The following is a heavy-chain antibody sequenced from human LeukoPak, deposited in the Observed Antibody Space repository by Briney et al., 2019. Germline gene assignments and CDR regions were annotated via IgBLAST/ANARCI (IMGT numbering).Heavy chain of an antibody. J-gene: IGHJ6*03. D-gene: IGHD1-26*01. CDR1: GFTFSSYG. Sequence: GGSLRLSCAASGFTFSSYGMHWVRQAPGKGLEWVAFIRYDGSNKYYADSVKGRFTISRDNSKNTLYLQMNSLRAEDTAVYYCAREMQWELKDYYYYYMDVWGKGTTVTVSS. CDR3: AREMQWELKDYYYYYMDV. V-gene: IGHV3-30*02. CDR2: IRYDGSNK.